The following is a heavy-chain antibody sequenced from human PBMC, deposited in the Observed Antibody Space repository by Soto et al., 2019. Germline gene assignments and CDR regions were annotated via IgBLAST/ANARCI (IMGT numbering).Heavy chain of an antibody. CDR1: GASIDNNGYS. Sequence: QVQLQESGPGLVIPSQTLTLPCAVSGASIDNNGYSWIWIRQHPCHGLGWIGTNNTRVNTYYNPFLNTLLTSSSTTSQNHFSLRLNAVTAADTATYYCASGGSGLKALNWFDVWGQGNMVTVSS. V-gene: IGHV4-31*01. D-gene: IGHD5-12*01. J-gene: IGHJ5*02. CDR2: NNTRVNT. CDR3: ASGGSGLKALNWFDV.